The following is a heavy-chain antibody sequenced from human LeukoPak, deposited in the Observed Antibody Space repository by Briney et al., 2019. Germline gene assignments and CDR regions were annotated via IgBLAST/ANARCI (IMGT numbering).Heavy chain of an antibody. Sequence: ASVKVSCKASGYTFTSYGISWVRQAPGQGLEWMGWINAYNGNTNYAQKLQGRVTMTTDTSTSTAYMELRSLRSDDTAVYYCARAMYFDNWFDPWGQGTLVTVSS. CDR3: ARAMYFDNWFDP. V-gene: IGHV1-18*01. CDR2: INAYNGNT. D-gene: IGHD2-8*01. CDR1: GYTFTSYG. J-gene: IGHJ5*02.